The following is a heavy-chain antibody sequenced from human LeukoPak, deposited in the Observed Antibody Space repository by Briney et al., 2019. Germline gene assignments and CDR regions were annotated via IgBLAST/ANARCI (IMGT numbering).Heavy chain of an antibody. CDR2: ISGGGGSA. CDR3: AKPPSYCSSSTCYYFDY. D-gene: IGHD2-2*01. J-gene: IGHJ4*02. CDR1: GFTFSNYA. Sequence: PGGSLRLFCAASGFTFSNYAMSWVRQAPGKGLEWVSTISGGGGSAYFANSVKDRFTISRDNSKSTLYLQMDSLRAEDTAVYYCAKPPSYCSSSTCYYFDYWGQGTLVTVSS. V-gene: IGHV3-23*01.